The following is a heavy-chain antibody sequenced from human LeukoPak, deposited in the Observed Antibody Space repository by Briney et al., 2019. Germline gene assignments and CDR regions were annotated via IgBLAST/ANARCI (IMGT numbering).Heavy chain of an antibody. J-gene: IGHJ3*02. Sequence: GGSLRLSCAASGFTFSSYAMHWVRQAPGKGLEWVAVVSYDGSNKYYADSVKGRFTISRDNSKNTLYLQMNSLRAEDTAVYYCAREGYQLLSVAFDIWGQGTMVTVSS. CDR3: AREGYQLLSVAFDI. V-gene: IGHV3-30*04. CDR2: VSYDGSNK. D-gene: IGHD2-2*01. CDR1: GFTFSSYA.